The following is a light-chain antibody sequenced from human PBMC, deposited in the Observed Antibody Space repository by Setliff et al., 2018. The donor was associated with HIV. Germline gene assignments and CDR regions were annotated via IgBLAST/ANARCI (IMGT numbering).Light chain of an antibody. V-gene: IGLV1-47*01. CDR2: RNN. Sequence: QSVLTQPPSASGTPGQRVTISCSGSSYNIGSNYVYWYHQLPGTAPKLLIYRNNQRPSGVRDRFSGSKSGTSASLAISGLRSEDEADYYCAAWDDSLGGRWVFGGGTKVTVL. CDR3: AAWDDSLGGRWV. J-gene: IGLJ3*02. CDR1: SYNIGSNY.